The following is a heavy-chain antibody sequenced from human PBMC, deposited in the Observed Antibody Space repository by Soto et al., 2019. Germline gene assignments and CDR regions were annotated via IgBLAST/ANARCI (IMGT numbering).Heavy chain of an antibody. CDR3: ATIGGYPGPLDY. J-gene: IGHJ4*02. CDR2: TYHRGIT. CDR1: GVSISSYF. Sequence: PSETLSLTCSVSGVSISSYFWSWIRQAPWGGLEWIGYTYHRGITNYSPSLKSRVAISLDTSENHFSLNVNSVTAADTAVYSCATIGGYPGPLDYLGQLTPVAVCS. D-gene: IGHD6-25*01. V-gene: IGHV4-59*12.